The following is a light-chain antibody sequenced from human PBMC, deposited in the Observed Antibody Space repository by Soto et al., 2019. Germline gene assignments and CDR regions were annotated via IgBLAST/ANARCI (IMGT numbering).Light chain of an antibody. Sequence: QSALTQPDSVSGSPGQSIAVSCTGTSSDVDSYNFVSWYQHHPGKAPKLIIYDVNNRPSGVSDRFSGSKSGNTASLTISGLQAEDEADYYCTSYTSSFTYVFGAGTKVTVL. V-gene: IGLV2-14*03. CDR1: SSDVDSYNF. CDR3: TSYTSSFTYV. CDR2: DVN. J-gene: IGLJ1*01.